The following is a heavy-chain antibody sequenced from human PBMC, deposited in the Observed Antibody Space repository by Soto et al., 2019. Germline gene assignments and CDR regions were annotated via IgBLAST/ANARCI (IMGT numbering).Heavy chain of an antibody. CDR2: IYYSGRT. D-gene: IGHD2-8*01. CDR3: ARGMGGGYFDY. J-gene: IGHJ4*02. V-gene: IGHV4-59*01. CDR1: GGSISSYY. Sequence: QVQLQESGPGLVKPSETLSLTCTVSGGSISSYYWSWIRQPPGKGLEWIGYIYYSGRTNYNPSLKSRVTISVDTSKNQFSLKMSSVTAADTAVYYCARGMGGGYFDYWGQGTLVTVSS.